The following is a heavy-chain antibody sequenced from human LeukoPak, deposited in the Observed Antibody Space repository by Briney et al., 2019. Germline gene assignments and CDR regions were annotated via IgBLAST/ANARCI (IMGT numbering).Heavy chain of an antibody. CDR1: GFTFSSYA. CDR2: IWSSGEIT. D-gene: IGHD4-17*01. V-gene: IGHV3-23*01. J-gene: IGHJ4*02. CDR3: ARDIDNGDYVVY. Sequence: PGGSLRLSCAASGFTFSSYAMSWVRQAPGMGLEWVSSIWSSGEITYYADSVKGRFTISRDNSKNTLYLQMNSLRAEDTAVYYCARDIDNGDYVVYWGQGTLVTVAS.